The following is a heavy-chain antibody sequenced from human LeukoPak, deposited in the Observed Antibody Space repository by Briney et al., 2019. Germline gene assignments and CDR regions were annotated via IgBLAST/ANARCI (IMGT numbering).Heavy chain of an antibody. CDR3: ARRQYYYDSSGYYNWFDP. Sequence: PGRSLRLSCAASGFTFSSYAMHWVRQAPGKGLEWVAVISYDGSNKYYADSVKGRFTISRDNSKNTLYLQMNSLRAEDTAVYYCARRQYYYDSSGYYNWFDPWGQGTLVTVSS. V-gene: IGHV3-30-3*01. D-gene: IGHD3-22*01. CDR1: GFTFSSYA. J-gene: IGHJ5*02. CDR2: ISYDGSNK.